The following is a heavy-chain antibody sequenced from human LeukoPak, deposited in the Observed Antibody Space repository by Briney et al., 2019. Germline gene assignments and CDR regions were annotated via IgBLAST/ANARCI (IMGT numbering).Heavy chain of an antibody. CDR3: ARGPGYSSSWFEYLQH. J-gene: IGHJ1*01. CDR1: GFTFSSYW. D-gene: IGHD6-13*01. Sequence: GGSLRLSCAASGFTFSSYWMSWVRQAPGKGLEWVANIKQDGSEKYYVDSVKGRFTISRDNAKNSLYLQMNSLRAEDTAVYYCARGPGYSSSWFEYLQHWGQGTLVTVSS. CDR2: IKQDGSEK. V-gene: IGHV3-7*01.